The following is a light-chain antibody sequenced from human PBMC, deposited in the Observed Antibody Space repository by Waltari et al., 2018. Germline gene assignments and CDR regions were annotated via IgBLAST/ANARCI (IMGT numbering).Light chain of an antibody. J-gene: IGLJ2*01. Sequence: QSALTQPASVSGSPGQSITISCPGTSSDIDNYNYVSWYQQPPDKAPKLMIYEVSNRPAGVSNRFSGSKSGNTASLTISGLQAADEADYYCSSYTSSSTYVGFGGGTKLTVL. V-gene: IGLV2-14*01. CDR1: SSDIDNYNY. CDR3: SSYTSSSTYVG. CDR2: EVS.